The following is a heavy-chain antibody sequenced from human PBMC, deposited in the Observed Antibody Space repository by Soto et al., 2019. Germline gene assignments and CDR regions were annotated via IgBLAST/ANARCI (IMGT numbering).Heavy chain of an antibody. Sequence: QVQLVQSGAEGKKPGSSVTVSCKASGGNFSNYGISWVRQAPGQGLEYMGGIVPLFGTTNYAHKFRGRVTITADESTSTVYMEVSSLKSEDTAVYFCARASGRSWYNWFDPWGQGTLVTVST. V-gene: IGHV1-69*01. J-gene: IGHJ5*02. CDR1: GGNFSNYG. D-gene: IGHD6-13*01. CDR2: IVPLFGTT. CDR3: ARASGRSWYNWFDP.